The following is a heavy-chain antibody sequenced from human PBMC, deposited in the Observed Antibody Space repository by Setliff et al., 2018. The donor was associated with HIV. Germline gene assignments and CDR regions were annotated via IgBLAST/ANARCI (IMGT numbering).Heavy chain of an antibody. CDR1: GGTFIDFR. Sequence: SVKVSCKASGGTFIDFRITWVRQAPGQGLEWMGEITPFVGITNYAQKFQGRVTISADESTATAYIELSSLTSQDTAVYYCVRERRGGHFDYWGQGTLVTV. V-gene: IGHV1-69*10. CDR2: ITPFVGIT. J-gene: IGHJ4*02. CDR3: VRERRGGHFDY.